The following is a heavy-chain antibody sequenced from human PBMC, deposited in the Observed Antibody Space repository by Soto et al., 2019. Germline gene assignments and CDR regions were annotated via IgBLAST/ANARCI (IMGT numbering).Heavy chain of an antibody. Sequence: PEGSLRLSCAASGFTFSSYGMHWVRQAPGKGLEWVAVISYDGSNKYYADSVKGRFTISRDNSKNTLYLQMNSLRAEDTAVYYCAKDLGYKALYGMDVWGQGTTVTVSS. CDR1: GFTFSSYG. V-gene: IGHV3-30*18. J-gene: IGHJ6*02. CDR3: AKDLGYKALYGMDV. CDR2: ISYDGSNK. D-gene: IGHD1-1*01.